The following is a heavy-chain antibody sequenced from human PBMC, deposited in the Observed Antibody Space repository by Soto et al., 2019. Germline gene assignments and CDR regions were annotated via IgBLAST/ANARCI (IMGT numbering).Heavy chain of an antibody. Sequence: QVQLQESGPGLVKPSQTLSLTCTVSGDSISSGGYCWSWIRQTPGRGLEWIGYIPNSGKTYYNPSPKGRLTILVDTSKDQCSPKLTSVTAAATAVYFCAGGGGGGYYFDSSGYLDYWGQGTLVTVSS. V-gene: IGHV4-31*03. J-gene: IGHJ4*02. CDR2: IPNSGKT. D-gene: IGHD3-22*01. CDR1: GDSISSGGYC. CDR3: AGGGGGGYYFDSSGYLDY.